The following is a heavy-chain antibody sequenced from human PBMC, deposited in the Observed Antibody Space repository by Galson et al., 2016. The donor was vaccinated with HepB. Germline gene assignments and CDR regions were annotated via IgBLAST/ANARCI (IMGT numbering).Heavy chain of an antibody. Sequence: SVKVSCKASGFSFTSSAVQWVRQARGQRLEWIGWIVVGSGDTNYAQKFQDRLTIIRDMSTSTAYMELSSLTSEDTAVYYCAAERAGDDAFHTWGQGTMVTVSS. J-gene: IGHJ3*02. CDR1: GFSFTSSA. CDR3: AAERAGDDAFHT. V-gene: IGHV1-58*01. CDR2: IVVGSGDT. D-gene: IGHD7-27*01.